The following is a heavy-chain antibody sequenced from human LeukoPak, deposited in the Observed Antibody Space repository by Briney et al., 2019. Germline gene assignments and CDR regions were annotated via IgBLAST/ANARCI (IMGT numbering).Heavy chain of an antibody. J-gene: IGHJ5*02. CDR1: GFTFHDDG. CDR2: ISWRGDST. V-gene: IGHV3-20*04. Sequence: PAGSLRLSCAASGFTFHDDGMSWVRQVPGKGLEWVSGISWRGDSTSYADSVKGRFTVSRDNAKNSLYPQMDSLRVEDTALYYCARDLVIARADEKRTKWFDPWGQGTLVTVSS. D-gene: IGHD6-6*01. CDR3: ARDLVIARADEKRTKWFDP.